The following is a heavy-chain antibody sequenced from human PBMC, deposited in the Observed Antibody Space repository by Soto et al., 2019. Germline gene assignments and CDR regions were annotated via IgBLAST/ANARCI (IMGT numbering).Heavy chain of an antibody. CDR2: ISSRSDK. D-gene: IGHD1-26*01. V-gene: IGHV3-21*01. CDR1: GFTFSTYS. J-gene: IGHJ4*01. Sequence: PGGSLSLSCVGSGFTFSTYSINWVRQAPGKGLEWVSSISSRSDKYYANSVRGRFTISRDNAKNSLFLQMSSLTAEDTAVYYCAREDGIAGETSAFDYWGHGTLVTVSS. CDR3: AREDGIAGETSAFDY.